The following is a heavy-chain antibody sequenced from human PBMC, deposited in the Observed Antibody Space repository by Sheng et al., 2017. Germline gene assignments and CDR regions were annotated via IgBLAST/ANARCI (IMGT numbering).Heavy chain of an antibody. V-gene: IGHV1-2*02. J-gene: IGHJ2*01. CDR1: GYTFTDYF. CDR3: ARRHFSDYNWYFDL. D-gene: IGHD4-17*01. Sequence: QVQLVQSGAEVKKPGASVKVSCKASGYTFTDYFIHWVRQAPGQGLEWMGWINPNSAGTKYAQKFQGRVTMTRDTSISTAYMELSRLRSDDAAIFYCARRHFSDYNWYFDLWGRG. CDR2: INPNSAGT.